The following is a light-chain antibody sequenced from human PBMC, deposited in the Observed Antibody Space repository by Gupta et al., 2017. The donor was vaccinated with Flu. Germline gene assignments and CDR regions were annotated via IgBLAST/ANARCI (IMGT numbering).Light chain of an antibody. Sequence: TQSPDSLAVSLGERATINCKSSQSVLYSSNNKNYLAWYQQTPGQPPKLLIYWASTRESGVPDRFSGSGSGTDFTLTISSLQAEDVALYYCQQYYSTPRTFGQGTKVEIK. CDR1: QSVLYSSNNKNY. CDR3: QQYYSTPRT. V-gene: IGKV4-1*01. CDR2: WAS. J-gene: IGKJ1*01.